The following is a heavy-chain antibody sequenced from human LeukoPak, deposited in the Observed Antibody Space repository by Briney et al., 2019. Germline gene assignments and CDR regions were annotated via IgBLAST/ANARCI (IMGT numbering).Heavy chain of an antibody. V-gene: IGHV4-34*01. J-gene: IGHJ4*02. CDR3: ARGLYDYVWGSYRYTPPQYFDY. Sequence: SETLSLTCAVYGGSFSGYYWSWIRQPPGKGLEWIGEINHSGSTNYNPSLKSRVTISVDTSKNQFSRKLSSVTAADTAVYYCARGLYDYVWGSYRYTPPQYFDYWGQGTLVTVSS. D-gene: IGHD3-16*02. CDR1: GGSFSGYY. CDR2: INHSGST.